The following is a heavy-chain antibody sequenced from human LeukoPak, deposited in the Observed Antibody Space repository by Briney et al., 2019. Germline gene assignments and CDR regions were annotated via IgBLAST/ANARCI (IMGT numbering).Heavy chain of an antibody. Sequence: GASVKVSCKASGFVFTGYYMHWVRQAPGQGLEWMGWMNPGTGTTKYSQKFQGRVTMSRDTSSTTAYMELNRLTSDDTAVYYCARDGSGFSPYWYFDLWGQGTLVTVSS. V-gene: IGHV1-2*02. D-gene: IGHD3-3*01. CDR1: GFVFTGYY. J-gene: IGHJ2*01. CDR3: ARDGSGFSPYWYFDL. CDR2: MNPGTGTT.